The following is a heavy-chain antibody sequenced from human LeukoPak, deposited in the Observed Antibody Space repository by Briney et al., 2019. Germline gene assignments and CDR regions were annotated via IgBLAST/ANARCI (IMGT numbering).Heavy chain of an antibody. D-gene: IGHD4-17*01. J-gene: IGHJ4*02. V-gene: IGHV5-51*01. CDR2: IYRGDSDT. Sequence: GESLKISCKGSGYTFTNYWIGWVRQVPGKGVELMGIIYRGDSDTRYSPSVQGQVTISADKSISTAYLQWSSLKASDTAMYYCARSRGTTVTTFGGYWGQGTLVTVSS. CDR3: ARSRGTTVTTFGGY. CDR1: GYTFTNYW.